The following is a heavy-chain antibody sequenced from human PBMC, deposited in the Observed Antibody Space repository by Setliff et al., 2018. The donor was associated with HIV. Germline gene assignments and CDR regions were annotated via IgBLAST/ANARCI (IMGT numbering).Heavy chain of an antibody. D-gene: IGHD5-12*01. V-gene: IGHV3-21*01. CDR3: AREVGGYDQGGYGMDV. Sequence: GGSLRLSCAASGFTFSSYSMNWVRQAPGKGLEWVSSISSSSSYIYYADSVKGRFTISRDNAKNSLYLQMNSLRAEDTAVYYCAREVGGYDQGGYGMDVWGQGTTVTVSS. CDR2: ISSSSSYI. J-gene: IGHJ6*02. CDR1: GFTFSSYS.